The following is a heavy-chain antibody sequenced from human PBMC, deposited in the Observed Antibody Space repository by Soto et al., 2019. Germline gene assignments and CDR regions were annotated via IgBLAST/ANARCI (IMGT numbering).Heavy chain of an antibody. D-gene: IGHD3-10*01. CDR2: IYHSGTF. V-gene: IGHV4-30-2*01. Sequence: PSETLSLTCAVSAGSIGGGGYAWSRIRPPPGGGQEWIGYIYHSGTFLKSPSLKTRLTMSLDMSHNHFSPTPTPMTAADPAVSYCAVGQLYSGSANFNNLMFDAWGQGIQVTVSS. CDR3: AVGQLYSGSANFNNLMFDA. J-gene: IGHJ5*02. CDR1: AGSIGGGGYA.